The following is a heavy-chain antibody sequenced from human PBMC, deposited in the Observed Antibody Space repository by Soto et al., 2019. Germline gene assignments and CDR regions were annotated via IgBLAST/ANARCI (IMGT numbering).Heavy chain of an antibody. V-gene: IGHV1-18*04. D-gene: IGHD3-10*01. Sequence: QVQLVQSGAEVKKPGASVKVSCKASGYTFTSYGISWVRQAPGHGLEWMGWISAYNGNTNYAQKRQGRVTMTTDTSTSTAYRELRSLRSDDTAVYYCARARFGELYHRHYGMDVWGQGTTVTVSS. CDR3: ARARFGELYHRHYGMDV. CDR2: ISAYNGNT. J-gene: IGHJ6*02. CDR1: GYTFTSYG.